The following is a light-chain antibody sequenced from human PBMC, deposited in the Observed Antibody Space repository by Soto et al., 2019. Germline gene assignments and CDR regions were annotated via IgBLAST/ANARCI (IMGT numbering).Light chain of an antibody. CDR1: QSVSSK. J-gene: IGKJ5*01. V-gene: IGKV3-15*01. CDR2: GAS. Sequence: DIVMTQSPATLSVSPGEGATLSCRASQSVSSKLAWYQQKPGQAPRLLIYGASTRATGIPARFSGSGSGTEFTLIISSLQSEDSAVYYCQQYNSWLWTFGQGTRLEIK. CDR3: QQYNSWLWT.